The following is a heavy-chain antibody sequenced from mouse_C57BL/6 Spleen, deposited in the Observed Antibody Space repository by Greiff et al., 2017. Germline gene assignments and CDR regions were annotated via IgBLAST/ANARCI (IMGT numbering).Heavy chain of an antibody. Sequence: VQLQQSGPELVKPGASVKISCKASGYAFSSSWMNWVKQRPGKGLEWIGRIYPGDGDTNYNGKFKGKATLTADKSSSTAYMQLSSLTSEDYAVYFCARGAGPWFAYWGQGTLVTVSA. CDR3: ARGAGPWFAY. CDR1: GYAFSSSW. CDR2: IYPGDGDT. J-gene: IGHJ3*01. V-gene: IGHV1-82*01.